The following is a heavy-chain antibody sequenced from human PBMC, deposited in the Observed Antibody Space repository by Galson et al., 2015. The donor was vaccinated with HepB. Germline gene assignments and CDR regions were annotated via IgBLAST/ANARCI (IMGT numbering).Heavy chain of an antibody. Sequence: TLSLTCTVSGGSIRSYYWSWIRQPPGKGLEWIGYIHYSGSSNYKPSLQSRVTISVDTSKSQFSLKLSSVTAADTAVYYCARLGDNSSAYYPPPHFDYWGQGTLVTVSS. CDR2: IHYSGSS. V-gene: IGHV4-59*08. D-gene: IGHD3-22*01. CDR1: GGSIRSYY. CDR3: ARLGDNSSAYYPPPHFDY. J-gene: IGHJ4*02.